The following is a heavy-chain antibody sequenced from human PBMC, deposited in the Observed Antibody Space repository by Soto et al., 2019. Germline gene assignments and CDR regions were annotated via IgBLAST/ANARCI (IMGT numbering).Heavy chain of an antibody. D-gene: IGHD6-13*01. CDR1: EGTFNSYA. V-gene: IGHV1-69*01. Sequence: QAQVVQSGAEVRKPGSSVKLSCKASEGTFNSYAIAWVRQAPGQGLEWMGGIIPYYNTLNYAQKFQDRVTITTDDSTNTVYMELSSLRSDDTAVYFCASGASRWYPYFFDSWAQGTLVTISS. J-gene: IGHJ4*02. CDR2: IIPYYNTL. CDR3: ASGASRWYPYFFDS.